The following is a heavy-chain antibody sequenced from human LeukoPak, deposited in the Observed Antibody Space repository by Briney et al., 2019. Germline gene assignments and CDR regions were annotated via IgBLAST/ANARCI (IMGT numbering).Heavy chain of an antibody. J-gene: IGHJ6*02. D-gene: IGHD3-10*01. Sequence: GGSLRLSCAASGFTLSSYAMGWVRQAPGKGLEWVSLISGDGGSTYYADSVKGRFTISRDNSKNSLYLQMNSLRTEDTALYYCAKDLLWFGEAYYYYYGMDVWGQGTTVTVSS. CDR2: ISGDGGST. CDR3: AKDLLWFGEAYYYYYGMDV. CDR1: GFTLSSYA. V-gene: IGHV3-43*02.